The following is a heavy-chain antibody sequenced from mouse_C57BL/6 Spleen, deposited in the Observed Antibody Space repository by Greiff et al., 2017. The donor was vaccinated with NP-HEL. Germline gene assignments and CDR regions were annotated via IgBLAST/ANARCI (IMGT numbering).Heavy chain of an antibody. V-gene: IGHV1-82*01. CDR2: IYPGDGDT. Sequence: VQLQQSGPELVKPGASVKISCKASGYAFSSSWMNWVKQRPGKGLEWIGRIYPGDGDTNYNGKFKGKATLTADKSSSTAYMQLSSLTSEDSAVYFWARTGTDWYFDVWGTGTTVTVSS. CDR3: ARTGTDWYFDV. CDR1: GYAFSSSW. J-gene: IGHJ1*03. D-gene: IGHD4-1*01.